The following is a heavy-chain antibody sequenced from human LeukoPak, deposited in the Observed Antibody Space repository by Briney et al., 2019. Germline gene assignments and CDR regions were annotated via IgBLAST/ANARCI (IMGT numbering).Heavy chain of an antibody. Sequence: TSETLSLTCTVSGGSISSGDYYWSWIRQPPGKGLEWIAYMYYSGSTYYNPSLKSRVTMSTDTSKNQLSLKLSSVTAADTAVYYCARPYYYDSRIDPWGQGILVTVSS. D-gene: IGHD3-22*01. V-gene: IGHV4-30-4*01. J-gene: IGHJ5*02. CDR3: ARPYYYDSRIDP. CDR1: GGSISSGDYY. CDR2: MYYSGST.